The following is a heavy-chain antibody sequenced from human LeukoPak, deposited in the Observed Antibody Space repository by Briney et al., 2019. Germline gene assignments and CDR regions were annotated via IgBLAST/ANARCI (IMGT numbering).Heavy chain of an antibody. CDR3: AKVKFYFDN. J-gene: IGHJ4*02. CDR1: GFSFSSYA. CDR2: ISHDGGST. V-gene: IGHV3-23*01. Sequence: GGSLRLSCAASGFSFSSYAMSWVRQAPGKGLEWVSHISHDGGSTYYAGSVKGRFTISRDNSKNTLYLQMSGLKDEDTAIYYCAKVKFYFDNWGQGTLVTVSS.